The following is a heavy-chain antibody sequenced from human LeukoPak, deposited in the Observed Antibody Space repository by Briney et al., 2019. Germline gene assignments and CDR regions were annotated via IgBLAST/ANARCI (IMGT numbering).Heavy chain of an antibody. CDR3: ASTARPPYYDFWSGSNWFDP. J-gene: IGHJ5*02. CDR1: GGSISSYY. V-gene: IGHV4-59*01. CDR2: IYYSGST. Sequence: KPSETLSLTCTVSGGSISSYYWSWIRQPPGKGLEWIGYIYYSGSTNYNPSLKSRVTISVDTSKNQFSLKLSSVTAADTAVYYCASTARPPYYDFWSGSNWFDPWGQGTLVTVSS. D-gene: IGHD3-3*01.